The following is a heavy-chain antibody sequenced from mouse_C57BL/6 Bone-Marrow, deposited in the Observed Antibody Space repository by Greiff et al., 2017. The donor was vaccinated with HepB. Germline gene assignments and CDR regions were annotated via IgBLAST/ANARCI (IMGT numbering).Heavy chain of an antibody. V-gene: IGHV1-82*01. J-gene: IGHJ4*01. CDR1: GYAFSSSW. CDR2: IYPGDGAT. Sequence: VQLQQSGPELVKPGASVKISCKASGYAFSSSWMNWVKQRPGKGLEWIGRIYPGDGATNYNGKFKGKATLTADKSSSTAYMQLSSLTSEDSAVYFCACYYYGSHYYAMDYWGQGTSVTVSS. D-gene: IGHD1-1*01. CDR3: ACYYYGSHYYAMDY.